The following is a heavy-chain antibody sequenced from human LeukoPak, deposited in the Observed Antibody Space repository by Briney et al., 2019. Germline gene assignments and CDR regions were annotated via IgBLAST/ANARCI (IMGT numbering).Heavy chain of an antibody. CDR3: ATGLDYGDYEDY. D-gene: IGHD4-17*01. CDR1: GYTLTELS. V-gene: IGHV1-24*01. Sequence: ASVKVSCKVSGYTLTELSMHWVRQAPGKGLEWMGGFDPEDGETIYAQKFQGRVTMTEDTSTDTAYMELSSLRSEDTAVYYCATGLDYGDYEDYWGQGTLVTVSS. J-gene: IGHJ4*02. CDR2: FDPEDGET.